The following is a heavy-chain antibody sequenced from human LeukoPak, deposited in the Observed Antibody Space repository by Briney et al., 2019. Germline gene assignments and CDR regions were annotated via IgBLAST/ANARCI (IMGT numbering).Heavy chain of an antibody. CDR1: GFTFSSYG. CDR2: IWYDGTNK. J-gene: IGHJ5*02. Sequence: PGGFLRLSCAASGFTFSSYGMHWVRQAPGKGLEWVAVIWYDGTNKFYADSVKGRFTISRDNSKNILYLQMNSLRAEDTAVYHCAKDLYSSSSVGTAWGQGSLVTVSS. V-gene: IGHV3-33*06. CDR3: AKDLYSSSSVGTA. D-gene: IGHD6-6*01.